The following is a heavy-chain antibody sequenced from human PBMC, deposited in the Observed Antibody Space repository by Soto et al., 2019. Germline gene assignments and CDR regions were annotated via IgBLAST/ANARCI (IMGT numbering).Heavy chain of an antibody. D-gene: IGHD5-12*01. CDR3: TRYHGYGYGMDV. CDR1: GFTFSTYS. V-gene: IGHV3-48*01. Sequence: EVQLVESGGGLVQPGVSLRLSCAASGFTFSTYSMNWVRQAPGKGLEWISYITKSSRTIYYADSVKGRFTISRDNAKNSLYPHMTRRRAEDTAVYYCTRYHGYGYGMDVWGQGTTVTVSS. CDR2: ITKSSRTI. J-gene: IGHJ6*02.